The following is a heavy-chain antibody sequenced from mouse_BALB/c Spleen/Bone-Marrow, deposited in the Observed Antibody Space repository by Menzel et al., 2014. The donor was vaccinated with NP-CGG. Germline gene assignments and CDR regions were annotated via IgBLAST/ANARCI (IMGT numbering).Heavy chain of an antibody. Sequence: EVQLVESGGGLVKSGGSLKLSCAASGFSFNSYGMSWVRQTPEKRLEWVATISGGGSYTFYPDSGKGRFTISRDNAKNNLYLQLSSLRSEDTALYYCARHAYYDQTEVSFVYWGQGTRVTVSA. CDR2: ISGGGSYT. CDR1: GFSFNSYG. J-gene: IGHJ3*01. D-gene: IGHD2-4*01. V-gene: IGHV5-9-2*01. CDR3: ARHAYYDQTEVSFVY.